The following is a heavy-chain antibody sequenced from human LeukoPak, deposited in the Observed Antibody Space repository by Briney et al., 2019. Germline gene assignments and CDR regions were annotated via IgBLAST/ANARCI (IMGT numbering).Heavy chain of an antibody. V-gene: IGHV1-69*01. Sequence: GASVNVSCKASGGTFSSYAISWVRQAPGQGGEGMGGIIPIFGTANYTQKFQGRVTITADESTSTAYMELSSLRSEDTAVYYCASGGIAVAASYYYYGMDVWGKGTTVTVSS. CDR1: GGTFSSYA. CDR2: IIPIFGTA. J-gene: IGHJ6*04. D-gene: IGHD6-19*01. CDR3: ASGGIAVAASYYYYGMDV.